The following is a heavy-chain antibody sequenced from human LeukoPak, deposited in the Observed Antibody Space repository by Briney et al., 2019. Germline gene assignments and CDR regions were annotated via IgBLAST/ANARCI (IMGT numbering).Heavy chain of an antibody. CDR3: ARGLSYHYGSGSYPMGY. J-gene: IGHJ4*02. V-gene: IGHV4-34*01. CDR2: INHSGST. D-gene: IGHD3-10*01. Sequence: PSETLSLTCAVYGGSFSGYYWSWIRQPPGKGLEWIGEINHSGSTNYNPSLKSRVTISVDTSKNQFSLKLSSVTAADTAVYYCARGLSYHYGSGSYPMGYWGQGTLVTVSS. CDR1: GGSFSGYY.